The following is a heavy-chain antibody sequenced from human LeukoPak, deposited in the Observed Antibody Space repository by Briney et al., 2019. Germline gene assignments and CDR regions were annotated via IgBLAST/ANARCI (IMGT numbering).Heavy chain of an antibody. J-gene: IGHJ4*02. Sequence: GGSLRPSCAASGFTFSSYGMNWVRQAPGQGLEWVSHISSTSGTIYYADSVKGRFTISRDNAKTSLYLQMDSLRDEDTAVYYCARDLWGTSGYRFDYWGQGTLATVSS. V-gene: IGHV3-48*02. D-gene: IGHD3-22*01. CDR1: GFTFSSYG. CDR3: ARDLWGTSGYRFDY. CDR2: ISSTSGTI.